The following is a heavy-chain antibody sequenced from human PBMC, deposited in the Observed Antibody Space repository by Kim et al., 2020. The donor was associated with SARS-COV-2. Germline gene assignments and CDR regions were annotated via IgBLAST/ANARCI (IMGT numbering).Heavy chain of an antibody. Sequence: SETLSLTCAVYGGSFSGYYWSWIRQPPGKGLEWSGESNHSGSTNYNPSLKSRVTISVDTFKNQFSLKLSTVTAADTAVDYCARERYYDPDNWFDPWGQGT. J-gene: IGHJ5*02. CDR3: ARERYYDPDNWFDP. CDR2: SNHSGST. CDR1: GGSFSGYY. V-gene: IGHV4-34*01. D-gene: IGHD3-22*01.